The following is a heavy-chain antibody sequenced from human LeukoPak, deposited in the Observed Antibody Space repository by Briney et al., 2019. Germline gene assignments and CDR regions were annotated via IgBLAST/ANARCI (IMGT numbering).Heavy chain of an antibody. V-gene: IGHV3-74*01. D-gene: IGHD3-10*01. CDR3: ARGLGGTGDH. Sequence: TGGSLRLSCAASGFTFSSYAMSWVRQAPGKGLVWVSRLNSDGSSTIYADSVKGRFTISRDNAKNTLYLQMNSLRAEDTAVYYCARGLGGTGDHWGQGTLVTVSS. CDR2: LNSDGSST. CDR1: GFTFSSYA. J-gene: IGHJ4*02.